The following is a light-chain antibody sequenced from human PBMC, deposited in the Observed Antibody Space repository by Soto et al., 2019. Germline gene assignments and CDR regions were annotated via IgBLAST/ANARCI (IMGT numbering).Light chain of an antibody. Sequence: QTVVTQEPSVTVSPGGAVTLTCGSNTGAVTTSNYPNWIQQKPGQPPRTLTYSTSNTLPWTPARFSGSVVGGKAVLRVSAVRPEDEADYYCQTWGTGKGVFGGGTKLTVL. V-gene: IGLV7-43*01. CDR3: QTWGTGKGV. CDR1: TGAVTTSNY. CDR2: STS. J-gene: IGLJ2*01.